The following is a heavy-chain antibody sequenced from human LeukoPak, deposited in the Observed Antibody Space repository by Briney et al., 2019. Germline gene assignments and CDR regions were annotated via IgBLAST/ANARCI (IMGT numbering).Heavy chain of an antibody. J-gene: IGHJ4*02. V-gene: IGHV3-21*04. CDR1: GFTFSSYR. CDR3: AKDFRIGYSAHFDY. CDR2: ISSSSTYI. Sequence: PGGSLRLSCAASGFTFSSYRMNWVRQAPGKGLEWVSCISSSSTYIYYADSVKGRFTISRDNAKNSLYLQMDSLRGEDTAVYYCAKDFRIGYSAHFDYWGQGALVTVSS. D-gene: IGHD2-21*01.